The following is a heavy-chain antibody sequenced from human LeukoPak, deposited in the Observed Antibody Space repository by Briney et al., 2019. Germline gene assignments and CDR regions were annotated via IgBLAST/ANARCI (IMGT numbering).Heavy chain of an antibody. V-gene: IGHV3-23*01. CDR1: GFTFSNYA. CDR3: AKYALSGWYGYSDY. Sequence: GGSLRLSCAASGFTFSNYAMNWVRQAPGKGLEWVSSISGSGSSTYYSDSVKGQFTISRYNSKNTLFLQMHSLRAEDTAVYHCAKYALSGWYGYSDYWGQGTLVTVSS. CDR2: ISGSGSST. J-gene: IGHJ4*02. D-gene: IGHD6-19*01.